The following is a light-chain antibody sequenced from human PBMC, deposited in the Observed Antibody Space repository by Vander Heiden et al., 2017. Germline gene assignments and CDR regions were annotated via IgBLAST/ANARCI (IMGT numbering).Light chain of an antibody. CDR1: SSNIGSNY. J-gene: IGLJ3*02. CDR2: RNN. V-gene: IGLV1-47*01. Sequence: GQRVTISFSGSSSNIGSNYVYWYQQLPGTAPKLLIYRNNQRPSGVPDRFSGSKSGTSASLAISGLRSEDEADDYCAAWDDSLSGRWVFGGGTKLTVL. CDR3: AAWDDSLSGRWV.